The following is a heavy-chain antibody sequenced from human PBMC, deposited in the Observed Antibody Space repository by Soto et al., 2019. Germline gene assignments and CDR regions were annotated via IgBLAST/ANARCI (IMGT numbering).Heavy chain of an antibody. J-gene: IGHJ4*02. Sequence: QVQLVESGGGVVQPGRSLRLSCAASGFTFSTYAMHWVRQAPGKGLEWVAVISSDGSNKYYADSVKGRFTISRDNSKKTLFLQKNSLRAEDAAVYYCARERGGLDYGGQGTLVTVSS. D-gene: IGHD3-10*01. CDR3: ARERGGLDY. CDR1: GFTFSTYA. CDR2: ISSDGSNK. V-gene: IGHV3-30-3*01.